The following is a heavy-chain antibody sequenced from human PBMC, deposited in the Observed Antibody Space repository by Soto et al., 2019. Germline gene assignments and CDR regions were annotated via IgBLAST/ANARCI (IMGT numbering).Heavy chain of an antibody. V-gene: IGHV3-30*18. D-gene: IGHD2-15*01. CDR1: GFTFSNYN. J-gene: IGHJ6*02. Sequence: GGSLRLSCVASGFTFSNYNMNWVRQAPGKGLEWVAFISYDGSSKFYADPMKGRHTISRDNSKNTLYLQMNSLRAEDTAVYYCANDRGGYYYYGMDVWAPGTTVTVSS. CDR3: ANDRGGYYYYGMDV. CDR2: ISYDGSSK.